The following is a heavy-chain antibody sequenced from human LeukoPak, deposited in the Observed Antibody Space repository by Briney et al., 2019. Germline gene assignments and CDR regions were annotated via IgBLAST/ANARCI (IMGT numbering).Heavy chain of an antibody. CDR1: GGSISSYY. Sequence: SETPSLTCTVSGGSISSYYWSWIRQPPGKGLEWIGYIYYSGSTNYNPSLKSRVTISVDTSKNQFSLKLSSVTAADTAVYYCARLRVRGVIDYWGQGTLVTVSS. CDR3: ARLRVRGVIDY. J-gene: IGHJ4*02. V-gene: IGHV4-59*08. CDR2: IYYSGST. D-gene: IGHD3-10*01.